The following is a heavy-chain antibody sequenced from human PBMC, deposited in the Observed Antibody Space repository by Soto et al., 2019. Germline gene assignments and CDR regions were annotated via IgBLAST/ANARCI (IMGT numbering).Heavy chain of an antibody. CDR3: ARRAVPAARGSFTYYYYYYMDV. Sequence: ASVKVSCKASGYTFTSYYMHWVRQAPGQGLEWMGIINPSGGSTSYAQKFQGRVTMTRDTSTSTVYMELSSLRSEDTAVYYCARRAVPAARGSFTYYYYYYMDVWGKGTTVTVSS. CDR1: GYTFTSYY. CDR2: INPSGGST. V-gene: IGHV1-46*01. D-gene: IGHD2-2*01. J-gene: IGHJ6*03.